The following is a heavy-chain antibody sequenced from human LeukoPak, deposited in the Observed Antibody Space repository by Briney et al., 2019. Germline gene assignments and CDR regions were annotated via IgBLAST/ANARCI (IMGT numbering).Heavy chain of an antibody. V-gene: IGHV3-23*01. Sequence: PGGSLRLSCAASGFTFSSYAMSWVRQAPEKGLEWVSVISGSGGSTYYADSVKGRFTISRDNSKNTLYLQMNSLGAEDTAVYYCAKGQVAGPTNNRFDYWGQGTLVTVSS. J-gene: IGHJ4*02. CDR2: ISGSGGST. CDR1: GFTFSSYA. CDR3: AKGQVAGPTNNRFDY. D-gene: IGHD6-19*01.